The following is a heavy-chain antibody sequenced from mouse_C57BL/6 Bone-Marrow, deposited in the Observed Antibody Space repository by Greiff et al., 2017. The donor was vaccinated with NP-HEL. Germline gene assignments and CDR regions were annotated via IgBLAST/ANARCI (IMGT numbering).Heavy chain of an antibody. CDR3: ARLEDGYYVPAWFAY. CDR2: IYPRSGNT. Sequence: QVHVKQSGAELARPGASVKLSCKASGYTFTSYGISWVKQSTGQGLEWIGEIYPRSGNTYYNEKFKGKATLTADKSSSIAYMELRSLTSEDSAVYFCARLEDGYYVPAWFAYWGQGTLVTVSA. CDR1: GYTFTSYG. D-gene: IGHD2-3*01. V-gene: IGHV1-81*01. J-gene: IGHJ3*01.